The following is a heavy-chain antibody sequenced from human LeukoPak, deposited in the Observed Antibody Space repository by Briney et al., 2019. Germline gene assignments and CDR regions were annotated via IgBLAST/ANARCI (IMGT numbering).Heavy chain of an antibody. CDR3: ARKIAAAGKGNFDY. D-gene: IGHD6-13*01. V-gene: IGHV6-1*01. Sequence: SQTLSLTCATSGDSVSSDSAAWNWIRQSPSRGLEWLGRTYYRSKWYYDYAVSVKSRITLNPDTSKNQFSLQLNSVTPEDTAVYYCARKIAAAGKGNFDYWGQGTLVTVSS. CDR2: TYYRSKWYY. J-gene: IGHJ4*02. CDR1: GDSVSSDSAA.